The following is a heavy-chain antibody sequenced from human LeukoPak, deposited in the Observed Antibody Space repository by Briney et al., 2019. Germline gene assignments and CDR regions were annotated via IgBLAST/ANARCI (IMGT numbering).Heavy chain of an antibody. CDR2: IKQDGSEK. J-gene: IGHJ4*02. D-gene: IGHD1-26*01. Sequence: GGSLRLSCAASGFTFSSYWMSWVRQAPGKGLEWVANIKQDGSEKYYVDSVKGRFTISRDNAKNSLYLQMNSLRAEDTAVYYCARVQSGSYYAFDYWGQGTLVTVSS. CDR1: GFTFSSYW. CDR3: ARVQSGSYYAFDY. V-gene: IGHV3-7*03.